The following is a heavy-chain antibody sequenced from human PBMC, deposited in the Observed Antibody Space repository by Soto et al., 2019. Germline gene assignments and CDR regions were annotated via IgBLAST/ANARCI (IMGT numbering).Heavy chain of an antibody. J-gene: IGHJ4*02. CDR3: ARGRLVPAVNFDY. CDR2: IYHSGTS. V-gene: IGHV4-30-2*01. D-gene: IGHD2-2*01. Sequence: SETLSLTCAVSGDSISSGGFSWSWIRQPPGKGLEWIGYIYHSGTSFYNPSLKSRVTISVDGSKNQFSLKEKSVTAADTAIYYCARGRLVPAVNFDYWGLGTLVTVSS. CDR1: GDSISSGGFS.